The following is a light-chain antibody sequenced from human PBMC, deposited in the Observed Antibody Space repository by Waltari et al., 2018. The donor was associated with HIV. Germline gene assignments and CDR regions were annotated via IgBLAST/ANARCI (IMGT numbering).Light chain of an antibody. Sequence: DIQMTPSPSTLSASIGDTVTLTCRASQDISPWLAWSQQKPGEVPTLLVCKASLLGSGVPSRFSGSGSGTEFTLTINSLQPSDFATYYCQQYNTYLWTFGQGTKVEI. J-gene: IGKJ1*01. CDR3: QQYNTYLWT. CDR1: QDISPW. V-gene: IGKV1-5*03. CDR2: KAS.